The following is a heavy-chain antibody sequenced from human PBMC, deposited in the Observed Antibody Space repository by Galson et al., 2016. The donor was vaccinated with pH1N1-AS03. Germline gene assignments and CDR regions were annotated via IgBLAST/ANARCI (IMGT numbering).Heavy chain of an antibody. D-gene: IGHD1-14*01. Sequence: SETLSLTCGVSGVSLNFFSWSWIRQPPGKGLEFIGEINHSGDAKYNPSLQSRVTISVDESKNQFSLKVNSVSAADTALYYCARQRAELGTHDYWGQGTLFIVSS. CDR1: GVSLNFFS. CDR3: ARQRAELGTHDY. CDR2: INHSGDA. J-gene: IGHJ4*02. V-gene: IGHV4-34*01.